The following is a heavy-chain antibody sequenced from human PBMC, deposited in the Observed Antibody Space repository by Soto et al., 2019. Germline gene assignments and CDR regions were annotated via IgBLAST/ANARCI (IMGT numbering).Heavy chain of an antibody. Sequence: QVQLQQWGAGLLKPSETLSLTCAVYGGSFSGYYWSWIRQPPGKGLEWIGEINHSGSTNYNPSLKSRGTISVDTSKNQFSLKLSSVTAADTAVYYCARERVVPAAGGIDYWGQGTLVTVSS. D-gene: IGHD2-2*01. V-gene: IGHV4-34*01. CDR3: ARERVVPAAGGIDY. CDR2: INHSGST. J-gene: IGHJ4*02. CDR1: GGSFSGYY.